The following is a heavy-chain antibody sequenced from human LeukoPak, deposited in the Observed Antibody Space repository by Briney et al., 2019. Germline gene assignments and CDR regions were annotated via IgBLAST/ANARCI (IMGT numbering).Heavy chain of an antibody. J-gene: IGHJ3*02. CDR2: IWYDGSNK. V-gene: IGHV3-33*01. CDR3: ARGYCSSTSCFDAFDI. CDR1: GFTFSSYG. D-gene: IGHD2-2*01. Sequence: GGSLRLSWAASGFTFSSYGMHWVRQAPGKGLEWVAVIWYDGSNKYYADSVKGRFTISRDNSKNTLYLQMNSLRAEDTAVYYCARGYCSSTSCFDAFDIWGQGTMVTVSS.